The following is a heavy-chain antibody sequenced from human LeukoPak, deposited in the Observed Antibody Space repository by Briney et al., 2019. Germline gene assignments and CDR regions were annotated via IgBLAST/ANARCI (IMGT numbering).Heavy chain of an antibody. CDR3: ASRDSRYYFDY. CDR2: ISGSGSTI. J-gene: IGHJ4*02. V-gene: IGHV3-11*01. D-gene: IGHD3-22*01. Sequence: GGSLRLSCAASGFTFSDYYMGWIRQAPGKGLEWLSYISGSGSTIYSADSMKGRITVSRDNAKNSLYLQMNSLRAEDTAVYYCASRDSRYYFDYWGQGTLVTVSS. CDR1: GFTFSDYY.